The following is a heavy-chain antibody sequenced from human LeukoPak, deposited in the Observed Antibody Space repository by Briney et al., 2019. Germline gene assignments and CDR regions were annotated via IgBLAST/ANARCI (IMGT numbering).Heavy chain of an antibody. Sequence: GESLQISCHGSGYLFTSYWIGWVRPMPGKGLEWVGIIYPGDSDTRYSPSFQGQVTISADKSISTAYLQWSSLKASDTAMYYCARLYYYDSSGRDFDYWGQGTLVTVSS. V-gene: IGHV5-51*01. J-gene: IGHJ4*02. CDR3: ARLYYYDSSGRDFDY. D-gene: IGHD3-22*01. CDR2: IYPGDSDT. CDR1: GYLFTSYW.